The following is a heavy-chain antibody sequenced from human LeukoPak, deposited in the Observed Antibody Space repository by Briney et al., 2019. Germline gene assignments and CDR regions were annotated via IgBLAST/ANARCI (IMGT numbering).Heavy chain of an antibody. CDR1: GYTFTSYG. D-gene: IGHD3-22*01. J-gene: IGHJ4*02. CDR3: ARVGDQNYYDSSGYYHELFDY. V-gene: IGHV1-18*01. Sequence: ASVKVSCKASGYTFTSYGISWVRQAPGQGLEGMGWISAYNGNTNYAQKLQGRVTMTTDTSTSTAYMELRSLRSDDTAVYYCARVGDQNYYDSSGYYHELFDYWGQGTLVTVSS. CDR2: ISAYNGNT.